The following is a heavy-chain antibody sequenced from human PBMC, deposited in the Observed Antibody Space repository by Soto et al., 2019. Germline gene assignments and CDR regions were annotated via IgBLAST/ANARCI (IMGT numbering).Heavy chain of an antibody. CDR2: IIPIFGTA. Sequence: SVKVSCKSSGGTFSSYAISWVRQAPGQGLEWMGGIIPIFGTANYAQKFQGRVTITADESTSTAYMELSSLRSEDTAVYYCARSAEMATIVDFDYWGQGTLVTVSS. V-gene: IGHV1-69*13. CDR1: GGTFSSYA. J-gene: IGHJ4*02. D-gene: IGHD5-12*01. CDR3: ARSAEMATIVDFDY.